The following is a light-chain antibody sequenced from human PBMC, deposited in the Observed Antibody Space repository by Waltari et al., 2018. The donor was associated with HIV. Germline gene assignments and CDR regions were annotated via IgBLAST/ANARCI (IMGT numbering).Light chain of an antibody. Sequence: QSVLTQPPSVSGAPRQRVTISCPGSSSNIGPGYDVHWYQQLPVTAPKLLIYGNSNRPAGVPDRFSGSKSGTSASLAITGLQAEDEADYYCQSYDSSLSGPYVVFGGGTKLTVL. CDR3: QSYDSSLSGPYVV. CDR1: SSNIGPGYD. V-gene: IGLV1-40*01. CDR2: GNS. J-gene: IGLJ2*01.